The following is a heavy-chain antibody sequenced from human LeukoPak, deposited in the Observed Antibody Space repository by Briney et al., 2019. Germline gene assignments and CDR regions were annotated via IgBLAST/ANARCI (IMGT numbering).Heavy chain of an antibody. CDR1: GYTFTSYG. CDR2: ISAYNGNT. Sequence: ASVKVSCKASGYTFTSYGISWVRQAPGQGLEWMGWISAYNGNTNYAQKLQGRVTTTTDTSTSTAYMELRSLRSDDTAVYYCARDGPPDYYYDSSGYEGNWFDPWGQGTLVTVSS. V-gene: IGHV1-18*01. D-gene: IGHD3-22*01. CDR3: ARDGPPDYYYDSSGYEGNWFDP. J-gene: IGHJ5*02.